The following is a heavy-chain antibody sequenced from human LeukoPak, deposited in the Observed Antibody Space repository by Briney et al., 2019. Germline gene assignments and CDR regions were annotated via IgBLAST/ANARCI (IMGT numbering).Heavy chain of an antibody. CDR2: ISSPGNTT. J-gene: IGHJ2*01. D-gene: IGHD3-9*01. CDR1: GFSFSDYY. CDR3: AGGGGYDSGYPRYFDL. Sequence: PGGSLRLSCAASGFSFSDYYMSWIRQAPGKGLEGVSWVSFISSPGNTTYYAGSVKGRFTISRDNAKNSLYLQMNSLSAGDTAVYYCAGGGGYDSGYPRYFDLWGRGSLVTVSS. V-gene: IGHV3-11*01.